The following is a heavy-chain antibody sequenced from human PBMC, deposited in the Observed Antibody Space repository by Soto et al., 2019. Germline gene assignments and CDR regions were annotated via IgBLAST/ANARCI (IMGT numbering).Heavy chain of an antibody. CDR3: AKGNLTFCFHS. D-gene: IGHD1-1*01. CDR1: GFNFGFFG. Sequence: GGPMRLSCAVSGFNFGFFGMHWVRQDPGKGLEWVAFISGDGINTQYADSVRGRFTLSRDYSRKTMYLQMDSLRDEDTALYYWAKGNLTFCFHSWCLGTLVTAPQ. J-gene: IGHJ4*02. CDR2: ISGDGINT. V-gene: IGHV3-30*18.